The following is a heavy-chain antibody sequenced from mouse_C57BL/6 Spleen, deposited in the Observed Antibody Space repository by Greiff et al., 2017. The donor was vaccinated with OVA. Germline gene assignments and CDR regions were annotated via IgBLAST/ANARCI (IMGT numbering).Heavy chain of an antibody. CDR2: IYPGDGDT. D-gene: IGHD2-5*01. Sequence: QVQLQQSGPELVKPGASVKISCKASGYAFSSSWMNWVKQRPGKGLEWIGRIYPGDGDTNYNGKFKGKATLTADKSSSTAYMQLSSLTSEDSAVYFCAKGYSNLYYYAMDYWGQGTSVTVSS. V-gene: IGHV1-82*01. J-gene: IGHJ4*01. CDR1: GYAFSSSW. CDR3: AKGYSNLYYYAMDY.